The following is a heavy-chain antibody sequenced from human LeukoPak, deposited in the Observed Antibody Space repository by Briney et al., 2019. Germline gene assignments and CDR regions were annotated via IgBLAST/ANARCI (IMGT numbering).Heavy chain of an antibody. CDR2: INHSGGT. CDR3: ARMILGYCSGGSCSSYPAYYYYYYYMDV. V-gene: IGHV4-34*01. D-gene: IGHD2-15*01. CDR1: GGSFSGYY. J-gene: IGHJ6*03. Sequence: SETLSLTCAVYGGSFSGYYWSWIRQPPGKGLEWIGEINHSGGTNYNPSLKSRVTISADTSKNQFSLKLSSVTAADTAVYYCARMILGYCSGGSCSSYPAYYYYYYYMDVWGKGTTVTISS.